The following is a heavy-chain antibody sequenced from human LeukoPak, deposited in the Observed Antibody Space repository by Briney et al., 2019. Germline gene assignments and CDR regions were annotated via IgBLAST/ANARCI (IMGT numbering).Heavy chain of an antibody. J-gene: IGHJ5*02. D-gene: IGHD2-2*01. Sequence: PSETLSLTCAVYGGSFSGYYWSWIRQPPGKGLGWIGEINHSGSTNYNPSLKSRVTISVDTSKNQFSLKLSSVTAADTAVCYCARGTGCSSTSCHQGWFDPWGQGTLVTVSS. CDR1: GGSFSGYY. CDR3: ARGTGCSSTSCHQGWFDP. V-gene: IGHV4-34*01. CDR2: INHSGST.